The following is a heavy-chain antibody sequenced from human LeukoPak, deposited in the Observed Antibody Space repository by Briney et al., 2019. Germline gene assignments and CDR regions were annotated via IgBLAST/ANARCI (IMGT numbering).Heavy chain of an antibody. Sequence: GSLRLSCAASGFTFSSYGMSWVRQAPGKGLEWVSHIGSSGNTIYYVDSVKGRFTISRDNAKNSLDLQMNSLRAEDTAVYYCARGLGSFDSWGQGTPVTVSS. J-gene: IGHJ4*02. V-gene: IGHV3-48*04. CDR1: GFTFSSYG. CDR3: ARGLGSFDS. CDR2: IGSSGNTI.